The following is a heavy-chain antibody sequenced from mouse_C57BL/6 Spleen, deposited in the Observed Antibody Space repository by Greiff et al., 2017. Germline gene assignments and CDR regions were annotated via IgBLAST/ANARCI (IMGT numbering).Heavy chain of an antibody. J-gene: IGHJ4*01. CDR3: ARFYYYGSSYAMDY. Sequence: QVQLQQPGAELVKPGASVKMSCKASGYTFTSYWITWVKQRPGQGLEWIGDIYPGSGSTNYNEKFKSKGTLTVEKSSSTAYMQLSILTSEYSAVYYCARFYYYGSSYAMDYWGQGTSVTVSS. V-gene: IGHV1-55*01. D-gene: IGHD1-1*01. CDR1: GYTFTSYW. CDR2: IYPGSGST.